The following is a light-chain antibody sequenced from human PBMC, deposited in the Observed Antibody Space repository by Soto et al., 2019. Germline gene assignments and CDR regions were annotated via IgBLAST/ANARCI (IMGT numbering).Light chain of an antibody. V-gene: IGKV1-5*03. CDR3: QQYNSYPYT. CDR1: QSISSW. Sequence: DIQMTQSPSTLCASVGDRVTITCPASQSISSWLAWYQQRPGTAPKILIYKASTLKTGVPSRFSGSGSGTEFTLTVSSLQSDDFATYFCQQYNSYPYTFGQGTKLEIK. CDR2: KAS. J-gene: IGKJ2*01.